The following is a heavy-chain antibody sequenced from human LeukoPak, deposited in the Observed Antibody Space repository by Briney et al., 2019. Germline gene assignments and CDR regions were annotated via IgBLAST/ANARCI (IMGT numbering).Heavy chain of an antibody. CDR2: INSDGSST. Sequence: EGSLRLSCVASGSTFSSYWMHWVRQAPGKGLVWVSRINSDGSSTSYADSVKGRFTISRDNAKNTLYLQMNSLRAEDTAVYYCAREGLNWNYDYPDYWGQGTLVTVSS. J-gene: IGHJ4*02. D-gene: IGHD1-7*01. V-gene: IGHV3-74*01. CDR1: GSTFSSYW. CDR3: AREGLNWNYDYPDY.